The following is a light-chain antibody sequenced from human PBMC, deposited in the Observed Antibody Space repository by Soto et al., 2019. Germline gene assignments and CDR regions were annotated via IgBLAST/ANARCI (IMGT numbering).Light chain of an antibody. V-gene: IGLV1-44*01. Sequence: QSVLTQPPSASGTPGQRVTISCSGSSSNIGSNTVNLYQQLPGTAPKLLISSNNQRPSGVPDRFSGSKSGTSASLAISGRQSEEEADYYCAAWDDSLNGHLVFGGGTKLTVL. J-gene: IGLJ3*02. CDR3: AAWDDSLNGHLV. CDR1: SSNIGSNT. CDR2: SNN.